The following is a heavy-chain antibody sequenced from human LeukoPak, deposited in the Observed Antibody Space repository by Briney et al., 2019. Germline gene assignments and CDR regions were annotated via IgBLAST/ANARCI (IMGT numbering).Heavy chain of an antibody. D-gene: IGHD6-13*01. CDR3: AIDPSSPPKDAFDI. Sequence: GASVKVSCKASGGTFTTYPFSWVRQAPGQGPEWLGGLIPTFGTPTYLKKFQGRVTISADESTSTVYLELSGLRSEDTAIYFCAIDPSSPPKDAFDIWGQGTMVTVSS. CDR1: GGTFTTYP. J-gene: IGHJ3*02. CDR2: LIPTFGTP. V-gene: IGHV1-69*01.